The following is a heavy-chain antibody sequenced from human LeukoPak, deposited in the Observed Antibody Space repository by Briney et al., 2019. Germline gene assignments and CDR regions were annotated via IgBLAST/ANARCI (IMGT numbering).Heavy chain of an antibody. J-gene: IGHJ4*02. CDR3: AKDTGLLWFGELSY. D-gene: IGHD3-10*01. CDR2: ISDDETYK. CDR1: GFTFNSYS. V-gene: IGHV3-30-3*01. Sequence: GGSLRLSCAASGFTFNSYSMHWVRQAPGKGLEWVTAISDDETYKFYADSVKGRFTISRDNSKNTLYLQMNSLRAEDTAVYYCAKDTGLLWFGELSYWGQGTLVTVSS.